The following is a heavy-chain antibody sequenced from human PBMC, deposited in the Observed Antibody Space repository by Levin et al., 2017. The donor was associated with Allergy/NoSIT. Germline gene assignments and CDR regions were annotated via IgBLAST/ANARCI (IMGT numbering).Heavy chain of an antibody. CDR2: IYWDDDN. D-gene: IGHD1-1*01. Sequence: ASGPTLVKPTQTVTLTCTFSGFSLTSNPVGVGWLRQPPGKALEWLVFIYWDDDNRYNPSLNNRLTITKDTSKNQVVLTMMNMDPGDTATYYWAHRRREGGNWDGGTWDVWGQGTVVTVSS. J-gene: IGHJ3*01. CDR3: AHRRREGGNWDGGTWDV. V-gene: IGHV2-5*02. CDR1: GFSLTSNPVG.